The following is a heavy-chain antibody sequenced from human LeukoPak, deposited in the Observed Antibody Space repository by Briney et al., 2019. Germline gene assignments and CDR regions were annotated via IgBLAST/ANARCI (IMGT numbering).Heavy chain of an antibody. CDR2: MYNSGGT. J-gene: IGHJ4*02. CDR3: ARDLGGSYYGDFDY. V-gene: IGHV4-59*01. D-gene: IGHD1-26*01. Sequence: SETLSLTCTVSGGSITYYHWTWIRQPPGKGLEWIAYMYNSGGTSYNPSLKGRVTISVDTSKNQFSLKLSSVTAADTAVYYCARDLGGSYYGDFDYWGQGTLVTVSS. CDR1: GGSITYYH.